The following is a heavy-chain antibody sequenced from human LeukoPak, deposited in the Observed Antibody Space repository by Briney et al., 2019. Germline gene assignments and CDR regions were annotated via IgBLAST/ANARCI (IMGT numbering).Heavy chain of an antibody. J-gene: IGHJ3*02. CDR2: IYYSGST. CDR1: GGSISSYY. V-gene: IGHV4-59*01. D-gene: IGHD3-16*02. Sequence: SETLSLTCTVSGGSISSYYWSWIRQPPGKGLEWIGYIYYSGSTNYNPSLKSRVTISVDTSKNQFSLKLSSVTAADTAVYYCARDQSDYVWGSYRGDAFDIWGQGTMVTVSS. CDR3: ARDQSDYVWGSYRGDAFDI.